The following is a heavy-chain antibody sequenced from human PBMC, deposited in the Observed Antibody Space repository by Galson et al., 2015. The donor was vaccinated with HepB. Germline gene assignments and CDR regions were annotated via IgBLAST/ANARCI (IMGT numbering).Heavy chain of an antibody. Sequence: SLRLSCAASGFTFSTNGMHWVRQAPGKGLEWVAVISYDGSNKYYADSVKGRFSISRDNSKNTRYLQMNSLRTEDTAVYYCAKDQSEYEVAGTGDDAFDSWGQGTMVTVAS. CDR3: AKDQSEYEVAGTGDDAFDS. J-gene: IGHJ3*02. CDR1: GFTFSTNG. D-gene: IGHD6-19*01. V-gene: IGHV3-30*18. CDR2: ISYDGSNK.